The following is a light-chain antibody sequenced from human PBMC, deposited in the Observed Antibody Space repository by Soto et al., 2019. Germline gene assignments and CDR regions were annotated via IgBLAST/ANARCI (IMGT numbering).Light chain of an antibody. V-gene: IGKV3-15*01. CDR1: QSISRK. J-gene: IGKJ5*01. CDR3: QQYNNWPPIT. Sequence: EIVMTQSPDTLSVSPGERATLSCRASQSISRKLAWYQQKPGQAPRLLIYDASTRATGIPARFSGSGSETEFTLSISSLQSEDFAIYYCQQYNNWPPITFGQGTLLEIK. CDR2: DAS.